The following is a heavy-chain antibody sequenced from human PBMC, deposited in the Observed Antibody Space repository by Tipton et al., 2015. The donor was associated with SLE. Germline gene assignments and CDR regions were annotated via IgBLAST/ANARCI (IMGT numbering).Heavy chain of an antibody. V-gene: IGHV4-39*07. CDR3: ARTYYGSSLGY. Sequence: TLSLTCTVSGGSISSSSYYWGWICQPPGKGLEWIGTIYYSGSTYYNPSLKSRVTISVDTSKNQFSLKLSSVTAADTAVYYCARTYYGSSLGYWGQGTLVTVSS. CDR2: IYYSGST. D-gene: IGHD3-3*01. CDR1: GGSISSSSYY. J-gene: IGHJ4*02.